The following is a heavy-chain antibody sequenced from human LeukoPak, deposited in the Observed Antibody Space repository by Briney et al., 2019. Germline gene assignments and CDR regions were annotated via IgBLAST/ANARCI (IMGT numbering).Heavy chain of an antibody. CDR3: ARGSTDAY. V-gene: IGHV1-46*01. D-gene: IGHD3-10*01. CDR2: INPSGGCT. CDR1: GYTFTSYY. J-gene: IGHJ4*02. Sequence: ASVKVSCKASGYTFTSYYIDWVRQAPGQGLEWMGVINPSGGCTRYAQKFQGRVTMTGDPSTRTVYMELSSLTSDDTAVYYCARGSTDAYWGQGTPVTVSS.